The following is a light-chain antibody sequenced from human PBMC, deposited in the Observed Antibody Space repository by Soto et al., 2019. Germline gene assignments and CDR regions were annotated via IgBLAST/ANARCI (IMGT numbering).Light chain of an antibody. CDR3: QQYGSSPPFT. J-gene: IGKJ3*01. CDR1: QSVDSNY. V-gene: IGKV3-20*01. Sequence: EIVLTQSPGTLSLSPGERATLSCWASQSVDSNYLAWYQQKPGQAPRLLIYGASSRATGIPDRFSGSGSGTDFTLTISRLXXXXXXXYYCQQYGSSPPFTFGPGTKVDIK. CDR2: GAS.